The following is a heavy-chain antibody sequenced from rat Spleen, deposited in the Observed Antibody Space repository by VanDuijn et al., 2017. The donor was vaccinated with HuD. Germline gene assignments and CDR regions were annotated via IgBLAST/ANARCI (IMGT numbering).Heavy chain of an antibody. CDR2: INTDGGRT. CDR1: GFTLSNYG. D-gene: IGHD1-11*01. Sequence: EVQLVESGGGLVQPGRSLKLSCAASGFTLSNYGMHWIRQAPGKGLEWVSSINTDGGRTYYPDSVKGRFTISRDNAKSTLYLQMESLRSEDTATYYCARHEDGGGPCGYWGQGVMVTVSS. V-gene: IGHV5-19*01. J-gene: IGHJ2*01. CDR3: ARHEDGGGPCGY.